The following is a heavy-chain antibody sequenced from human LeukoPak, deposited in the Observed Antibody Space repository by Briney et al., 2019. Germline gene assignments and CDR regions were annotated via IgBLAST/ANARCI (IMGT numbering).Heavy chain of an antibody. CDR3: AKSAISYDFWSGYQDYYFDY. CDR1: GFTFSSYA. Sequence: GGSLRLSCAASGFTFSSYAMSWVRQAPGKGLEWVSAISGSGGSTYYADSVKGRFTISRDNSKNTLYLQMNSLRAEDTAVCYCAKSAISYDFWSGYQDYYFDYWGQGTLVTVSS. V-gene: IGHV3-23*01. D-gene: IGHD3-3*01. CDR2: ISGSGGST. J-gene: IGHJ4*02.